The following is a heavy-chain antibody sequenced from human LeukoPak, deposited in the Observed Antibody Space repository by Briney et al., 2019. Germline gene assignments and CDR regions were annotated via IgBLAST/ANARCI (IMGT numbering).Heavy chain of an antibody. J-gene: IGHJ4*02. V-gene: IGHV1-2*02. CDR1: GYTFTGYY. CDR2: INPNSGGT. CDR3: ARDESSGWYYFDY. D-gene: IGHD6-19*01. Sequence: ASVKVSCKASGYTFTGYYIHWVRQAPGQGLEWMGWINPNSGGTNYAQKFQGRVTMTRDTSISTAYMELSRLRSDDTAVYYCARDESSGWYYFDYWGQGTLVTVSS.